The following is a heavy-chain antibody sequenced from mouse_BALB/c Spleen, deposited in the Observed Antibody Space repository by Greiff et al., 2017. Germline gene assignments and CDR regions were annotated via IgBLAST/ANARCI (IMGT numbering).Heavy chain of an antibody. J-gene: IGHJ4*01. D-gene: IGHD1-2*01. CDR3: ARGPYGTGYYYAMDY. CDR2: ISSGGST. Sequence: EVKVVESGGGLVQPGGSLKLSCAASGFTFSSYTMSWVRQTPEKRLEWVAYISSGGSTYYPDSVKGRFTISRDNARNILYLQMSSLRSEDTAMYYCARGPYGTGYYYAMDYWGQGTSVTVSS. V-gene: IGHV5-6-5*01. CDR1: GFTFSSYT.